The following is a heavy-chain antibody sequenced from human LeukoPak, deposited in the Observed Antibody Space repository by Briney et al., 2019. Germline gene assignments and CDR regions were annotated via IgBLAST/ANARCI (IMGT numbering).Heavy chain of an antibody. CDR3: AKDRSPSVTSFYYYHGMDV. CDR2: ISKDGNKK. J-gene: IGHJ6*02. Sequence: PGGSLRLSCAASGFTFSRHGMEWVRQAPGKGRGWVTVISKDGNKKYYADCVKGRFTTSRDNSKLYLQMDSLRPEDTAVYYCAKDRSPSVTSFYYYHGMDVWGQGTTVTVSS. D-gene: IGHD4-17*01. V-gene: IGHV3-30*18. CDR1: GFTFSRHG.